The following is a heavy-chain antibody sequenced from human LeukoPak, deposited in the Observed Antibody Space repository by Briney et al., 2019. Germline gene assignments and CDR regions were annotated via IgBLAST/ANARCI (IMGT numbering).Heavy chain of an antibody. Sequence: GGSLRLSCAASGFTFSSYGMHWIRQAPGKGLEWVAVISYDGSNKYYADSVKGRFTISRDNSKNTLYLQMNSLRAEDTAVYYCNGMDVWGQGTTVTVSS. J-gene: IGHJ6*02. CDR1: GFTFSSYG. CDR3: NGMDV. CDR2: ISYDGSNK. V-gene: IGHV3-30*03.